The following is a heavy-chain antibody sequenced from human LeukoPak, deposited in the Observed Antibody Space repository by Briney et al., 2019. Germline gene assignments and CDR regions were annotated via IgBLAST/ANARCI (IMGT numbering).Heavy chain of an antibody. D-gene: IGHD2-2*01. CDR3: GRRCRSTSCYHY. V-gene: IGHV4-39*01. J-gene: IGHJ4*02. Sequence: SETLSLTCSVSGGSISGSGYYWAWIRQPPGKGLEWIGNIYDSGNTYYNPSLKSRVTISVDTSKNQFSLELNSVTAADTAVYFCGRRCRSTSCYHYWGQGTLVTVSS. CDR1: GGSISGSGYY. CDR2: IYDSGNT.